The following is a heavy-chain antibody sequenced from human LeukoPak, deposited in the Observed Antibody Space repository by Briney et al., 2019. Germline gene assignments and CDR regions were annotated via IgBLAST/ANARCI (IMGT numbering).Heavy chain of an antibody. Sequence: PSETLSLTCTVSGGSISSYYWSWIRQPPGMGLEWIAEIHHSGSTKYNPSLKSRVTISMDTSKNQFSLKLNSMTAADTAVYYCSSHVSAAAGGRWGPGTLVTVSS. V-gene: IGHV4-34*01. D-gene: IGHD6-13*01. CDR2: IHHSGST. CDR3: SSHVSAAAGGR. CDR1: GGSISSYY. J-gene: IGHJ4*02.